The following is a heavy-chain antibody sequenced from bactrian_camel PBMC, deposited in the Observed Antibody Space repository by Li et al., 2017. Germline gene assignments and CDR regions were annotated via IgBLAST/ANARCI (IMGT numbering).Heavy chain of an antibody. D-gene: IGHD4*01. V-gene: IGHV3S54*01. Sequence: HVQLVESGGGSVQAGGSLALSCAVSGYLYGGNCLGWTRQAPGKEREGVAAIYTFGGTTYYAESVKGRFIISQDNAKSTIYLQMNSLKPEDTAMYYCAAGRAPGPKATIRTMT. CDR2: IYTFGGTT. CDR1: GYLYGGNC.